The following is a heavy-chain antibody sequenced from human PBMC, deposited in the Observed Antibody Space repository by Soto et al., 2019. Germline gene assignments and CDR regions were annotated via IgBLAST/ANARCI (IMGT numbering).Heavy chain of an antibody. Sequence: EVHLVESGGGLVQPGGSLRLSCAASGFIFSSYGMNWVRQAPGKGLEWVSFISSSSSTIYYADSVKGRFTIPRDNAKNSLYLQMNSLRDEDTAVYYCARDVGYYYDSSGYYRFDYWGQGTLVTVSS. CDR1: GFIFSSYG. CDR3: ARDVGYYYDSSGYYRFDY. J-gene: IGHJ4*02. D-gene: IGHD3-22*01. CDR2: ISSSSSTI. V-gene: IGHV3-48*02.